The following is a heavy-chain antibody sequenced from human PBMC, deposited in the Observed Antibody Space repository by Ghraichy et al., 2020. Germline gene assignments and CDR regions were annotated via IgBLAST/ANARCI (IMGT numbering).Heavy chain of an antibody. D-gene: IGHD1-26*01. J-gene: IGHJ4*02. CDR3: AREGSGTYFSRGLDY. V-gene: IGHV3-7*03. CDR2: INQDGSVK. CDR1: GFTFSSYW. Sequence: GESLRLSCAVSGFTFSSYWMSWVRQAPGMGLEWVANINQDGSVKYYVDSVKGRFVISRDNAKNSLYLQMNSLRAEDTAVYYCAREGSGTYFSRGLDYWGQGTRVTVSS.